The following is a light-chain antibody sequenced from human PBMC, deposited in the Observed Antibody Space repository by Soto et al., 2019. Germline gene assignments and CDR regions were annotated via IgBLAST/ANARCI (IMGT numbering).Light chain of an antibody. J-gene: IGKJ4*01. Sequence: EIGLTQSPGTLSLSPGERATLSCRASQSVSSSYLPWYQQKPGQATRLLIYGASSRAPGIPDMFSCCWSATSFTFTISRMENEEFAVYSCQQYGSSPLTFGGGTKVEIK. V-gene: IGKV3-20*01. CDR1: QSVSSSY. CDR2: GAS. CDR3: QQYGSSPLT.